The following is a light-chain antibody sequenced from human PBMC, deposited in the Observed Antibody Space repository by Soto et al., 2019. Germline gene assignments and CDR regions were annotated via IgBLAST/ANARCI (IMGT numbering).Light chain of an antibody. CDR1: SSDVGGYNY. J-gene: IGLJ1*01. Sequence: QSALTQPASVSGSPGQSITISCTGTSSDVGGYNYVSWYQQHPVKAPKLMIYDVSNRPSGVSNRFSGSKSGNTAYLTISGLQAEDEADYYCSSYTSISTLAVFGTGTKVTVL. CDR2: DVS. CDR3: SSYTSISTLAV. V-gene: IGLV2-14*01.